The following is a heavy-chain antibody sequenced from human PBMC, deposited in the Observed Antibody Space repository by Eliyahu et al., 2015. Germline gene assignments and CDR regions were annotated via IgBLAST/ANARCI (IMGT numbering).Heavy chain of an antibody. D-gene: IGHD2-2*01. CDR1: GXXISXGGYY. V-gene: IGHV4-31*03. Sequence: QVQLQESGPGLVKPSQTLSLTXXVSGXXISXGGYYWXWIRQPPGKGLEWVGYIXYSGNTYYNPSLKSRITISVDTSKNQFSLNLSSVTAADTAVYYCARYCSSTSCRYFDYWGQGTLVTVSS. CDR3: ARYCSSTSCRYFDY. CDR2: IXYSGNT. J-gene: IGHJ4*02.